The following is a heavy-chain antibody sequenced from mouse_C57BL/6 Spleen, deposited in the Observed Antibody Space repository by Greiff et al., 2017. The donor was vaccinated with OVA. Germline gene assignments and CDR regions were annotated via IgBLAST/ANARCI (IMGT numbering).Heavy chain of an antibody. J-gene: IGHJ4*01. CDR1: GFTFSDYY. CDR3: ARQVYDGYYVPYAMDY. CDR2: ISNGGGST. D-gene: IGHD2-3*01. V-gene: IGHV5-12*01. Sequence: EVMLVESGGGLVQPGGSLKLSCAASGFTFSDYYMYWVRQTPEKRLEWVAYISNGGGSTYYPDTVKGRFTISRDNAKNTLYLQMSRLKSEDTAMYYCARQVYDGYYVPYAMDYWGQGTSVTVSS.